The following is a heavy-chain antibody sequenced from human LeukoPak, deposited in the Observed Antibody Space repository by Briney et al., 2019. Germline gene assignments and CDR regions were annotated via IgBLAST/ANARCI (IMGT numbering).Heavy chain of an antibody. J-gene: IGHJ4*02. CDR2: IYYSGST. Sequence: PSETLSLTCTVSGGSISSSSYYWGWIRQPPGKGLEWIGSIYYSGSTNYNPSLKSRVTISVDTSKNQFSLKLSSVTAADTAVYYCARPRGSGSYYNGGRYYFDYWGQGTLVTVSS. V-gene: IGHV4-39*07. D-gene: IGHD3-10*01. CDR1: GGSISSSSYY. CDR3: ARPRGSGSYYNGGRYYFDY.